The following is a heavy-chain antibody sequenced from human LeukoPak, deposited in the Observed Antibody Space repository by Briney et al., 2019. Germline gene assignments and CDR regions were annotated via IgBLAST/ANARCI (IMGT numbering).Heavy chain of an antibody. CDR2: ITSSSSYI. J-gene: IGHJ4*02. D-gene: IGHD6-6*01. CDR3: ASGFSSSPYFDY. CDR1: GFTFSTYY. Sequence: GGSLRLSCAASGFTFSTYYMNWVRQAPGKGLEWVSFITSSSSYIYYTDSVKGRFTISRDNAKNSLFLQMNRLRDEDTAVYYCASGFSSSPYFDYWGEGTLVSASS. V-gene: IGHV3-21*01.